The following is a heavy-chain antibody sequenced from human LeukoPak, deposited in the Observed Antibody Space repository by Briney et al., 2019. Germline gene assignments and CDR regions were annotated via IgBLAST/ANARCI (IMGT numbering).Heavy chain of an antibody. Sequence: GGSLRLSCAASGFTFSSYAMSWVRQAPGKGLEWVSAISGSGGSTYYADSVKGRFTISRDNSKNTLYPQMNSLRAEDTAVYYCAKDVRESYSGYARYYYYMDVWGKGTTVTVSS. CDR2: ISGSGGST. J-gene: IGHJ6*03. CDR3: AKDVRESYSGYARYYYYMDV. V-gene: IGHV3-23*01. D-gene: IGHD5-12*01. CDR1: GFTFSSYA.